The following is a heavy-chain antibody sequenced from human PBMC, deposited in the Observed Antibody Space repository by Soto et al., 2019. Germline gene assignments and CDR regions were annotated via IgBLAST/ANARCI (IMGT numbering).Heavy chain of an antibody. CDR3: ARGGHEDNWFDP. V-gene: IGHV4-31*03. CDR1: GGSISSGGYY. CDR2: IFHSGST. Sequence: SETLSLTCTVSGGSISSGGYYWSWIRQHPGKGLEWIGYIFHSGSTYYNPSLRSRVATSFDTSKNQFALNLTSVTAADTAVYYCARGGHEDNWFDPWGQGTLVTVSS. J-gene: IGHJ5*01. D-gene: IGHD3-16*01.